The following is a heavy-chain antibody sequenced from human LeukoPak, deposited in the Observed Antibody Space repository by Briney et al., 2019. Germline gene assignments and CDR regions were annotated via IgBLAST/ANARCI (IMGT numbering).Heavy chain of an antibody. D-gene: IGHD3-10*01. Sequence: GGSLRLSCAGSGFAFSEYWMHWARQTPEKGLMWVSRINDGGTYTAYADSVKGRFAVSRDNAENTLYLQMDSLTVEDTGLYYCVREVKIMGFRAFDYWGQGTPVTVSS. CDR2: INDGGTYT. J-gene: IGHJ4*02. CDR1: GFAFSEYW. V-gene: IGHV3-74*01. CDR3: VREVKIMGFRAFDY.